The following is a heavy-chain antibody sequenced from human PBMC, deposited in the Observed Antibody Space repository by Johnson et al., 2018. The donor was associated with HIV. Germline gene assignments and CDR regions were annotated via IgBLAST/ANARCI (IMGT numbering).Heavy chain of an antibody. CDR1: GFTFSSYA. D-gene: IGHD6-19*01. J-gene: IGHJ3*02. V-gene: IGHV3-30*04. CDR3: AKWLAVAGTVDAFDI. Sequence: VQVVESGGGVVRPGGSLRLSCAASGFTFSSYAMHWVRQAPGKGLEWVAVISYDGSNKYYADSVKGRFTISRDNSKNTLYLQMNSLRAEDTAVYYCAKWLAVAGTVDAFDIWGPGTMVTVSS. CDR2: ISYDGSNK.